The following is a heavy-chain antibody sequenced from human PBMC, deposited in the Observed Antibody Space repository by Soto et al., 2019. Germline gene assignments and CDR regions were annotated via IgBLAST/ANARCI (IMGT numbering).Heavy chain of an antibody. J-gene: IGHJ4*02. CDR2: ISSSGGTI. Sequence: EVQLVEPGGGLVQPGGSLRLSCEASGFTFSDYAMSWVRQPPGKGLEWVSYISSSGGTIYYADSVKGRFPISRDNAKNSLYLQMNSLRSEDTAVYFCARDGRCGYDSDYWGQGTLVTVSS. CDR1: GFTFSDYA. CDR3: ARDGRCGYDSDY. D-gene: IGHD5-12*01. V-gene: IGHV3-48*01.